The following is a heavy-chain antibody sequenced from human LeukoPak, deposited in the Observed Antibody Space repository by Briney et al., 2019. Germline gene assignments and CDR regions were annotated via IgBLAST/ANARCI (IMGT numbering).Heavy chain of an antibody. D-gene: IGHD2-2*02. CDR1: GFTFSSYA. CDR3: ARYLTYPAFFDY. V-gene: IGHV3-23*01. J-gene: IGHJ4*02. Sequence: GGSLRLSCAASGFTFSSYAMSWVRQAPGKGLEWVSAISGSGGSTYYADSVKGRFTISRDNAKNSLYLQMNSLRAEDTAVYYCARYLTYPAFFDYWGQGTLVTVSS. CDR2: ISGSGGST.